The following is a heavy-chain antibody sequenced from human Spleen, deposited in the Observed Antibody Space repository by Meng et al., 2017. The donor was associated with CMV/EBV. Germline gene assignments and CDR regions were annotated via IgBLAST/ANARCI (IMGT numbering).Heavy chain of an antibody. CDR3: ATSNSPTPYYFDY. D-gene: IGHD6-6*01. CDR2: ISGSGGST. Sequence: SYALSWVRQAPGKGLVWVSAISGSGGSTYYADSVKGRFTISRDNSKNTLYLQMNSPRAEDTAVYYCATSNSPTPYYFDYWGQGTLVTVSS. CDR1: SYA. J-gene: IGHJ4*02. V-gene: IGHV3-23*01.